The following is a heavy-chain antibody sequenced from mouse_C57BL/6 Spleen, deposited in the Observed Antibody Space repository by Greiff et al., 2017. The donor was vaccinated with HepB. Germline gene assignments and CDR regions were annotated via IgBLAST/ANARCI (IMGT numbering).Heavy chain of an antibody. J-gene: IGHJ2*01. CDR3: ARKGFYEYDGYFDY. Sequence: EVKLLQSGGGLVQPGGSLKLSCAASGIDFSRYWMSWVRRAPGKGLEWIGEINPDSSTINYAPSLKDKFIISRDNAKNTLYLQMSKVRSEDTALYYCARKGFYEYDGYFDYWGQGTTLTVSS. V-gene: IGHV4-1*01. CDR1: GIDFSRYW. D-gene: IGHD2-4*01. CDR2: INPDSSTI.